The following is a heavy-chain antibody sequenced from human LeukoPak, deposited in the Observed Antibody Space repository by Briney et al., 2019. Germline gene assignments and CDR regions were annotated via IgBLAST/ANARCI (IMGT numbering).Heavy chain of an antibody. CDR1: GGSISSGYY. CDR2: IYHSGSS. J-gene: IGHJ3*02. CDR3: ARGRLGTYDRHAFDI. D-gene: IGHD1-1*01. Sequence: PSQTLSLTCTVSGGSISSGYYWGWIRQPPGKGLEWIGSIYHSGSSYYNPSLKTRVTISVDTSKNQFTLKLTSVTAADTAVYYCARGRLGTYDRHAFDIWGQGTMVTASS. V-gene: IGHV4-38-2*02.